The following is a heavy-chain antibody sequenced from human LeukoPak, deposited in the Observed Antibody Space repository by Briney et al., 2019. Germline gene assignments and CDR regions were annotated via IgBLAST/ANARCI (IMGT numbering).Heavy chain of an antibody. Sequence: KSGGSLRLSCAASGFTFSSYSMNWVRQAPGKGLEWVSSIISSSSYIYYADSVKGRFTISRDNAKNSLYLQMNSLRAEDTAVYYCARGIAAAGPEYFQHWGQGTLVTVSS. V-gene: IGHV3-21*01. CDR1: GFTFSSYS. J-gene: IGHJ1*01. D-gene: IGHD6-13*01. CDR3: ARGIAAAGPEYFQH. CDR2: IISSSSYI.